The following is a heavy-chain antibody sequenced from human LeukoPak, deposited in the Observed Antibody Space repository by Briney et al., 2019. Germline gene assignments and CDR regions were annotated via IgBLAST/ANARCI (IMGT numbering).Heavy chain of an antibody. CDR1: GGSISSYY. V-gene: IGHV3-53*01. CDR3: AKDLTYGDGRWEFAS. J-gene: IGHJ5*01. D-gene: IGHD4-17*01. Sequence: TSETLSLTCTVSGGSISSYYWSWIRQSPGKGLEWISGILANGFTQYYADSVRGRFTISRDNPRDTLFLEMSSLRGDDTAIYFCAKDLTYGDGRWEFASWGQGTLVTVA. CDR2: ILANGFTQ.